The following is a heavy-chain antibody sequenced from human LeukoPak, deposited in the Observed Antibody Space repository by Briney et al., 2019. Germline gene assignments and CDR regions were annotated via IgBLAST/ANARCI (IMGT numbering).Heavy chain of an antibody. J-gene: IGHJ4*02. D-gene: IGHD1-1*01. Sequence: PGGSLRLSCAASGFTVSSSYMSWVRQAPGKGLEWVSVIYSGGNTYYADSVKGRFTISRDNSKNTLYLQMNSLRAEDTAVYYCARAGSDDEFDYWGQGTLVTVSS. CDR3: ARAGSDDEFDY. CDR1: GFTVSSSY. V-gene: IGHV3-53*01. CDR2: IYSGGNT.